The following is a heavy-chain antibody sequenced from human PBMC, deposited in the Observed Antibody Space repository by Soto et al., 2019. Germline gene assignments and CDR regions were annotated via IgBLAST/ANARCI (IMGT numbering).Heavy chain of an antibody. J-gene: IGHJ4*02. Sequence: QVQLVQSGAEVKKPGASVKVSCKASGYTFTSYGISWVRQAPGQGLEWMGWISAYNGNTNYAQKLQGRDTMTTDTSTSTAYMELRSLRSDDTAVYYCARDPLRARTVLTTDYWGQGTLVTVSS. D-gene: IGHD4-4*01. V-gene: IGHV1-18*01. CDR3: ARDPLRARTVLTTDY. CDR2: ISAYNGNT. CDR1: GYTFTSYG.